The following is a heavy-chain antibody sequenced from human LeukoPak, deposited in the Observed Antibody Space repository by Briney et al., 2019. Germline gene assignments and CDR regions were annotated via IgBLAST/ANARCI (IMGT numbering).Heavy chain of an antibody. J-gene: IGHJ6*02. D-gene: IGHD2-8*01. CDR1: GYTFTGYY. V-gene: IGHV1-2*02. CDR3: ARDRIVLMVYAIQDYYYYGMDV. Sequence: ASVKVSCKASGYTFTGYYMHWVRQAPGQGLDWMGWINPNSGGTNYAQKFQGRVTMTRDTSISTAYMELGRLRSDDTAVYYCARDRIVLMVYAIQDYYYYGMDVWGQGTTVTVSS. CDR2: INPNSGGT.